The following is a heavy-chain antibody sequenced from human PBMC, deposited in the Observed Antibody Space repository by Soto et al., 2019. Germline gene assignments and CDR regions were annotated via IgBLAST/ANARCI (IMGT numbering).Heavy chain of an antibody. CDR2: IGGGSEKI. D-gene: IGHD5-12*01. CDR3: ARIFGAYDYFDY. CDR1: GFSFSNFA. J-gene: IGHJ4*02. Sequence: PGGSLRLSCEASGFSFSNFAMSWVRQAPGKGLEWVSSIGGGSEKIYYSDSVKGRFTISRDNSKNTLYLQMNSLRAEDTALFYCARIFGAYDYFDYWGQGTPVTVSS. V-gene: IGHV3-23*01.